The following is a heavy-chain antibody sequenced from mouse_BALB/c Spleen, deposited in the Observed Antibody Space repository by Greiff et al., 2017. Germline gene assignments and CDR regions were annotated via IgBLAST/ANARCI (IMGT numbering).Heavy chain of an antibody. V-gene: IGHV1-7*01. J-gene: IGHJ3*01. CDR2: INPSTGYT. Sequence: VQLQQSGAELAKPGASVKMSCKASGYPFTSYWMHWVKQRPGQGLEWIGYINPSTGYTEYNQKFKDKATLTADKSSITAYMQLSSLTSEDSAVFYCARWSAYWGQGTLVTVSA. CDR1: GYPFTSYW. CDR3: ARWSAY.